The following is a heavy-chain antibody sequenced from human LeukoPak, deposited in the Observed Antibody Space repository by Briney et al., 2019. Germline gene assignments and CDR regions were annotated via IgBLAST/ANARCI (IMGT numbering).Heavy chain of an antibody. D-gene: IGHD3-10*01. J-gene: IGHJ4*02. CDR2: VYGGGNT. CDR1: GFTVANDR. V-gene: IGHV3-53*01. Sequence: GGSLRLSCAASGFTVANDRMSWVRQPPGKELEWVSTVYGGGNTAYTDSVKGRFTISRDTSKNTLLLHMNSLRAEDTAVYFCVRERFGAIVENWGQGALVTVPS. CDR3: VRERFGAIVEN.